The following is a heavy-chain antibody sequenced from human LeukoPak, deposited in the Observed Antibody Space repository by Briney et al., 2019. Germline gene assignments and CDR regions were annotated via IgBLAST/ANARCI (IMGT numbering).Heavy chain of an antibody. CDR1: GGSISSYY. J-gene: IGHJ4*02. D-gene: IGHD4-23*01. CDR3: ARIGGTFAFDY. V-gene: IGHV4-59*01. CDR2: IYYSGST. Sequence: SETLSLTCTVSGGSISSYYWSWIRQPPGKGLEWIGYIYYSGSTNYNPSLKSRVTISVDTSKNQFSLKLSSVTAADTAVYYCARIGGTFAFDYWGQGTLVTVSS.